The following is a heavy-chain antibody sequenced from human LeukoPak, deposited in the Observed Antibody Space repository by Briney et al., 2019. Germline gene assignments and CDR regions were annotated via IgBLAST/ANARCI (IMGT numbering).Heavy chain of an antibody. V-gene: IGHV3-7*03. J-gene: IGHJ4*02. Sequence: GGSLRLSCAASGFTFSSYWMTWVRQAPGKGLEWVANIKQDGSEKYYVDSVKGRFTISRDNAKNSLYLQMNSLRAEDTAVYYCARRDTAMGADLDYWGQGTLVTVSS. CDR3: ARRDTAMGADLDY. CDR1: GFTFSSYW. CDR2: IKQDGSEK. D-gene: IGHD5-18*01.